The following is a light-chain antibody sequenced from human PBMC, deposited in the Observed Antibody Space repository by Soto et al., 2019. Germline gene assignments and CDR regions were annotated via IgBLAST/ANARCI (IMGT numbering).Light chain of an antibody. CDR3: QQYNSYSWT. CDR2: KAS. V-gene: IGKV1-5*03. Sequence: DIQMTQSPSTLSASVGDRVTITCRASQSISSWLAWYQQKPGKAPKLLIYKASSLESGVPSRFSGSGSGTEFTFTIFSLQPDDFATYYCQQYNSYSWTFGQGTKVDIK. J-gene: IGKJ1*01. CDR1: QSISSW.